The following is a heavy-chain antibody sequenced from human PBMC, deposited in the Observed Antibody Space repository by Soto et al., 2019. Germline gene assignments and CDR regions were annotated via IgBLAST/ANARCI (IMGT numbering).Heavy chain of an antibody. D-gene: IGHD3-9*01. J-gene: IGHJ6*02. CDR3: AKEAGLVRFFDWLSNGLDV. CDR1: GFTFDDYA. V-gene: IGHV3-9*01. CDR2: ISWNSGNK. Sequence: EVQLVESGGDLVQPGRSLRLSCAASGFTFDDYAMHWVRQAPGKGLEWVSGISWNSGNKGYADSVKGRFTISRDNAKKLLYLEMNSLGAEDTALYYCAKEAGLVRFFDWLSNGLDVWGQGTAVTVS.